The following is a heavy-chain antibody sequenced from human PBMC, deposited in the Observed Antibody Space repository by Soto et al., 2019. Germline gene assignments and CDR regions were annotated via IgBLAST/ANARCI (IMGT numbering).Heavy chain of an antibody. CDR1: GFTSSGYG. D-gene: IGHD2-15*01. J-gene: IGHJ4*02. V-gene: IGHV3-33*01. CDR2: IWYNGSNK. Sequence: GGSLRLSCAASGFTSSGYGMHWVRQAPGKGVEWVAVIWYNGSNKYYAASVKSRFTTSRDNSKNTLYLQMNSLRAEDTAVYYCARGELLPLDYWGQGTLVTVSS. CDR3: ARGELLPLDY.